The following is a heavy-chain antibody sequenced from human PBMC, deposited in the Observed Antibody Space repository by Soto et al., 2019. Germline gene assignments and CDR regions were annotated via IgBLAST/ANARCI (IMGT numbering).Heavy chain of an antibody. D-gene: IGHD3-10*02. CDR1: RVTFSSYA. CDR2: IIPIFGTA. CDR3: ATNGLFGEDENFDY. Sequence: SVKVSCKASRVTFSSYAISWVRQAPGQGLEWMGGIIPIFGTANYAQKFQGRVTITADESTSTAYMELSSLRSEDTVVYYCATNGLFGEDENFDYWGQGTLVTVSS. J-gene: IGHJ4*02. V-gene: IGHV1-69*01.